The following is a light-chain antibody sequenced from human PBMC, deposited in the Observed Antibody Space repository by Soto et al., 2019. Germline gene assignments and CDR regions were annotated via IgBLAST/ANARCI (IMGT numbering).Light chain of an antibody. V-gene: IGKV3-15*01. J-gene: IGKJ2*02. CDR2: GAS. Sequence: EIGMTQSPATLSVSPGERATRSCRASQSVSSNVAWYQQKPGQAPRLLIYGASTRATGIPARFSGSRSGTEFTLTISSLQSEDFAVYYCQQYNNWPPWTFGQGTKLEIK. CDR3: QQYNNWPPWT. CDR1: QSVSSN.